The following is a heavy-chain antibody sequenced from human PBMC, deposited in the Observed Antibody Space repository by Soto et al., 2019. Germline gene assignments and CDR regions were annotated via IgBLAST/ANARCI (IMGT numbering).Heavy chain of an antibody. J-gene: IGHJ5*02. D-gene: IGHD2-21*02. Sequence: SETLSLTCTVSGASIRSTDYYWSWIRQAPGKGLEWIGYVYYTGSTYYNPSLMSRLTISVDTSKNQFSLKLTSVTAAETAVYYCVRTARERAVAPHWLDRWGQGTQVTVYS. CDR2: VYYTGST. V-gene: IGHV4-30-4*01. CDR3: VRTARERAVAPHWLDR. CDR1: GASIRSTDYY.